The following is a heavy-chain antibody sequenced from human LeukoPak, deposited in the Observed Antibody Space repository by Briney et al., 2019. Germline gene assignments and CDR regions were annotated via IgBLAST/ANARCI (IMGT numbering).Heavy chain of an antibody. D-gene: IGHD3-10*01. CDR1: GYSISSGYY. J-gene: IGHJ5*02. CDR2: IYHSGST. V-gene: IGHV4-38-2*02. CDR3: ARMVRANWFDP. Sequence: SETLSLTCTVSGYSISSGYYWGWIRQPPGKGLEWIGTIYHSGSTYYNPSLTSRVTISVDTSKNQFSLKLSSVTAADTAVYYCARMVRANWFDPWGQGTLVTVPS.